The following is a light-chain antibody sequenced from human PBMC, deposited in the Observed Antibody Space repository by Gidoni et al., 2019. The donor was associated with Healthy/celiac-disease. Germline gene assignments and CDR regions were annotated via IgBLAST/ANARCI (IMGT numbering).Light chain of an antibody. Sequence: QSALTPPDSVSGSPGQSITISCTGTSSDVGNYNLVSWYQHHPGKAPKLMIYEGSKRPPGVSNRFSGSKSGNTASLTISGLQAEDEADYYCCSYAGSSSWVFGGGTKLTVL. CDR2: EGS. J-gene: IGLJ3*02. V-gene: IGLV2-23*01. CDR1: SSDVGNYNL. CDR3: CSYAGSSSWV.